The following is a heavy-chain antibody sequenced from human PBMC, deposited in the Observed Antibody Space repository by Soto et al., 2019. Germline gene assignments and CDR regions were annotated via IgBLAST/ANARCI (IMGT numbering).Heavy chain of an antibody. CDR1: GYTFTSYA. V-gene: IGHV1-3*04. CDR3: VKSYGSGTYYNVFDF. J-gene: IGHJ4*02. CDR2: INTGNGNT. Sequence: GASVKVSCKASGYTFTSYAMHWVRQAPGQSLEWMGWINTGNGNTQFSQKFQDRVTITRDTSANAAYMELSSLRSEDTAVYYCVKSYGSGTYYNVFDFWGQGTLVTVSS. D-gene: IGHD3-10*01.